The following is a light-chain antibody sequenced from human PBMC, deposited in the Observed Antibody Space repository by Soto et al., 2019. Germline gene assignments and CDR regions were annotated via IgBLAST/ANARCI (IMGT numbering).Light chain of an antibody. CDR3: QQYETYAT. Sequence: IQMTQSPATLPASVGDSVTITCRASQSVGRWLAWYQQKPGKAPQVLIYKASALKSGVPSRFGGSGSGTEFTLTISGLQPDDSATYYCQQYETYATFGQGTKVEIK. V-gene: IGKV1-5*03. J-gene: IGKJ1*01. CDR2: KAS. CDR1: QSVGRW.